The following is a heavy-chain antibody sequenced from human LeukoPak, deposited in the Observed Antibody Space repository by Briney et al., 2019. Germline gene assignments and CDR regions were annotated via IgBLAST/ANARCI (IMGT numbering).Heavy chain of an antibody. J-gene: IGHJ4*02. CDR1: GFTFSSYG. CDR2: IRYDGSNK. CDR3: AKNYYGSGSYPLSPDY. D-gene: IGHD3-10*01. V-gene: IGHV3-30*02. Sequence: QPGGSLRLSCAASGFTFSSYGMHWVRQAPGKGLEWVAFIRYDGSNKYYADSVKGRFTISRDNSKNTLYLQMNSLRAGDTAVYYCAKNYYGSGSYPLSPDYWGQGTLVTVSS.